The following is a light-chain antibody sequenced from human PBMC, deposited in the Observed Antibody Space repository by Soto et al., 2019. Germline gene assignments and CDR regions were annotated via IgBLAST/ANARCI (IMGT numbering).Light chain of an antibody. CDR1: QSISSY. CDR2: AAS. V-gene: IGKV1-39*01. Sequence: DIQMTQSPSSLSASVGDRVTITCRASQSISSYLNWHQQKPGKAPKLLIYAASSLQSGVPSRFSGSGSGTDFTLTISSLQPEDFATYYCQQIYSTSWTFGQGTKVDIK. J-gene: IGKJ1*01. CDR3: QQIYSTSWT.